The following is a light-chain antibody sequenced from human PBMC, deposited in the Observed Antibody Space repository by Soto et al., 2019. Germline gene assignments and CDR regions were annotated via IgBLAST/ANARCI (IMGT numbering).Light chain of an antibody. CDR1: QSVSSY. Sequence: EIVLTQSPATLSLSPGERATLSCRASQSVSSYLAWYQQKPGQAPRLLIYDASNRATGIPARFSGSGSGTDFTLTISSLETEDFAVYYCQQRETFGQGTKVEIK. V-gene: IGKV3-11*01. CDR3: QQRET. CDR2: DAS. J-gene: IGKJ1*01.